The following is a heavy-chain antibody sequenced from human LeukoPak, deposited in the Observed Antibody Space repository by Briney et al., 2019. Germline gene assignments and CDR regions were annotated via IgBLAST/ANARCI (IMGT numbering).Heavy chain of an antibody. CDR2: IYYSGST. CDR1: GGSVSSGSYY. CDR3: ARDVSGPLDYGMDV. D-gene: IGHD2-15*01. V-gene: IGHV4-61*01. Sequence: SETLSLTCTVSGGSVSSGSYYWSWIRQPPGKGLEWIGYIYYSGSTNYNPSLKSRVTISVDTSKNQFSLKLSSVTAADTAVYYCARDVSGPLDYGMDVWGQGTTVTVFS. J-gene: IGHJ6*02.